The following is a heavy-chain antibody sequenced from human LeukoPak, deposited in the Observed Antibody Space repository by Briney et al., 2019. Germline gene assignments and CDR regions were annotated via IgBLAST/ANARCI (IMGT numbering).Heavy chain of an antibody. V-gene: IGHV4-4*08. Sequence: NPSETLSLTCTVSGGSISSYYWSWIRQPPGKGLEWIGRIYTSGSTNYNPSLKSRVTISVDTSKNQFSLKLSSVTAADTAVYYCARDLPSGAFDIWGQGTMVTVSS. CDR3: ARDLPSGAFDI. D-gene: IGHD1-26*01. CDR1: GGSISSYY. J-gene: IGHJ3*02. CDR2: IYTSGST.